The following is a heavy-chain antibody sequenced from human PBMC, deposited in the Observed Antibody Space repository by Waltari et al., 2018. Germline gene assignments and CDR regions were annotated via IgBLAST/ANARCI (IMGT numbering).Heavy chain of an antibody. Sequence: QVNLVESGGGVVQPGGSLRLSCTASGFPFRNFGMHWVRQAPGKGLGWVALIWFDGSDKFYADSVRGRFTISRDNSARTLYLDMDSLRLDDTAMYYCAKDAFGNTYLDFWGQGTLVTVSS. V-gene: IGHV3-30*02. D-gene: IGHD2-2*02. CDR3: AKDAFGNTYLDF. CDR1: GFPFRNFG. CDR2: IWFDGSDK. J-gene: IGHJ4*02.